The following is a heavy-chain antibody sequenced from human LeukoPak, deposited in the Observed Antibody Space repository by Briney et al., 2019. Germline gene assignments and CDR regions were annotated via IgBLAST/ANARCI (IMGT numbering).Heavy chain of an antibody. J-gene: IGHJ4*02. D-gene: IGHD3-3*01. CDR2: ISSSSSYI. Sequence: GGSLRLSCAASGFTFSSYSMNWVRQAPGKGLEWVSSISSSSSYIYYADSVKGRFTISRDNAKNSLYLQMNSLRAEDTAVYYCAREDDFWSGYPFDYWGQGTLVTVS. CDR3: AREDDFWSGYPFDY. CDR1: GFTFSSYS. V-gene: IGHV3-21*01.